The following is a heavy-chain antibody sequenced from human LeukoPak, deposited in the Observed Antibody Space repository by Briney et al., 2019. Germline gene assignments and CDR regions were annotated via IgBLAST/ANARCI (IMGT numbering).Heavy chain of an antibody. J-gene: IGHJ4*02. CDR2: IRYDGSNK. CDR3: AKDGGTIFGVVIYY. CDR1: GFTFSSFG. V-gene: IGHV3-30*02. D-gene: IGHD3-3*01. Sequence: GGSLRLSCAASGFTFSSFGMHWVGQAPGKGLEGVAFIRYDGSNKYYADSVKGRFTISRDNSKNTLYLQMNSLRAEDTAVYYCAKDGGTIFGVVIYYWGQGTLVTVSS.